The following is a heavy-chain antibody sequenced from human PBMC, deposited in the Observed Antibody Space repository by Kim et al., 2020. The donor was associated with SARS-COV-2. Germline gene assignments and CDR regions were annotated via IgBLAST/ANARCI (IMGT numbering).Heavy chain of an antibody. CDR2: IRSKAYGGTT. D-gene: IGHD5-18*01. J-gene: IGHJ5*02. CDR3: TRDLFRENTWIQLWLGL. V-gene: IGHV3-49*03. CDR1: GFTFGDYA. Sequence: GGSLRLSCTASGFTFGDYAMSWFRQAPGKGLEWVGFIRSKAYGGTTEYAASVKARFTISRDDSKSIAYLQMNSLKTEDTAVYYCTRDLFRENTWIQLWLGLWGQGTLVTVSS.